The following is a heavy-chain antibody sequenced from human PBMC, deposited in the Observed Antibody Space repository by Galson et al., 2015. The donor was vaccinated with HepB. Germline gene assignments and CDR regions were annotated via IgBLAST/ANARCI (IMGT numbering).Heavy chain of an antibody. CDR3: ARGWLRGGFDY. Sequence: CAISGDSVSSNSAAWNWIRQSPSGGLEWLGRTYYRSKWYTDYAVSVKSRITISPDTSRNQFSLQLNSVTPEDAAVFYCARGWLRGGFDYWGQGTLVTVSS. CDR1: GDSVSSNSAA. D-gene: IGHD5-12*01. V-gene: IGHV6-1*01. J-gene: IGHJ4*02. CDR2: TYYRSKWYT.